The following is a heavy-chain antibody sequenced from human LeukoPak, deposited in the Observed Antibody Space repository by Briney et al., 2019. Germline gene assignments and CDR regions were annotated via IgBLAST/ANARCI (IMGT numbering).Heavy chain of an antibody. D-gene: IGHD5-24*01. V-gene: IGHV4-39*07. CDR1: GGSISSSSYY. Sequence: SETLSLTCTVSGGSISSSSYYWGWIRQPPGKGLEWIGSIYYSGSTNYNPSLKSRVTISVDTSKNQFSLKLSSVTAADTAVYYCASSLDGYIPAAIDYWGQGTLVTVSS. CDR2: IYYSGST. CDR3: ASSLDGYIPAAIDY. J-gene: IGHJ4*02.